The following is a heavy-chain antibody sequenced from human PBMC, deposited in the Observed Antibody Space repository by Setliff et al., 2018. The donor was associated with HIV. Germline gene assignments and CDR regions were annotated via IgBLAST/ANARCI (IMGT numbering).Heavy chain of an antibody. CDR1: GCTFSPCT. CDR2: ISSSGSFI. CDR3: ARDSPLPAANLYYFDY. J-gene: IGHJ4*02. Sequence: GGSLRLSCAASGCTFSPCTMNWVRQAPGKGLEWVASISSSGSFIYYADSVKGRFTISRDNSKNTLYLQMNSLRAEDTAVYYCARDSPLPAANLYYFDYWGQGTLVTVSS. D-gene: IGHD2-2*01. V-gene: IGHV3-21*01.